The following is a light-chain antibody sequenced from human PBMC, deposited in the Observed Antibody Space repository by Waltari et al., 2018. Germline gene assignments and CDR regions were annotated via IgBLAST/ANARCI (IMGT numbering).Light chain of an antibody. CDR3: QKYNSAPWT. Sequence: DIQMTQSPSPLSAPVGDRVTITCRTSQGICNYLAWYQQKPVKVPKLLIYAASTLQSGVPSRFSGSGSGTDFTLTISSLQPEDVATYYCQKYNSAPWTFGQGTKVEIK. J-gene: IGKJ1*01. V-gene: IGKV1-27*01. CDR2: AAS. CDR1: QGICNY.